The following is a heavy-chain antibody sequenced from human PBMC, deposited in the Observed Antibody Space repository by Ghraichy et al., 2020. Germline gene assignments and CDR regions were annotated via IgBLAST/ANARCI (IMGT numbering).Heavy chain of an antibody. D-gene: IGHD1-1*01. CDR3: AKGERYAPSRFDY. CDR2: ISDDGGQK. V-gene: IGHV3-30*18. Sequence: GGSLRLSCAASGFSFSNYGMHWVRQAPGKGLEWVAGISDDGGQKFHADSVKGRFTISRDNSKNTLFLQMNSLTPEDTAVYYCAKGERYAPSRFDYWGQGTLVTVSS. CDR1: GFSFSNYG. J-gene: IGHJ4*02.